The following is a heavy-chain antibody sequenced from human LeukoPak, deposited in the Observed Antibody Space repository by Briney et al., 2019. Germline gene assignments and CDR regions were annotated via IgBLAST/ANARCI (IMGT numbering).Heavy chain of an antibody. Sequence: SETLSLTCTVSGVSISSGGYYWSWIRQHPGKGLEWIGYIYYSGSTYYNPSLKSRVTISVDTSKNQFSLKLSSVTAADTAVYYCARQGVEDQLLFGWFDPWGQGTLVTVSS. CDR2: IYYSGST. CDR1: GVSISSGGYY. J-gene: IGHJ5*02. V-gene: IGHV4-31*03. D-gene: IGHD2-2*01. CDR3: ARQGVEDQLLFGWFDP.